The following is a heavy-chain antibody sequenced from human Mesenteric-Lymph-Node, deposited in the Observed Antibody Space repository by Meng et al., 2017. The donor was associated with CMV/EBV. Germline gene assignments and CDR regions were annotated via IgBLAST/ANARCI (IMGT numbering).Heavy chain of an antibody. J-gene: IGHJ6*02. Sequence: ASVKVSCKTSGYNFAGYGVSWVRQAPGQGLEWMGWINPNSGGTNYAQKFQGRVTMTRDTSISTAYMELSRLRSDDTAVYYCARTAGCSSTSCYGGMDVWGQGTTVTVSS. CDR2: INPNSGGT. CDR3: ARTAGCSSTSCYGGMDV. V-gene: IGHV1-2*02. CDR1: GYNFAGYG. D-gene: IGHD2-2*01.